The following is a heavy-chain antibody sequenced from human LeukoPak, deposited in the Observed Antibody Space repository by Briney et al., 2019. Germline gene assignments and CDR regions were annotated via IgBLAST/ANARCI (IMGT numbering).Heavy chain of an antibody. D-gene: IGHD2-8*01. J-gene: IGHJ4*02. CDR3: SRENGAFSPFGY. V-gene: IGHV4-4*02. Sequence: SETLSLTCGVSGGSINSTNWWSWVRQTPGQGLEWIGEVSLSGLTNYNPSLSSRVIMALDTSKNHLSLHRASVTAADTAVYYCSRENGAFSPFGYWGQGYLVTVLS. CDR2: VSLSGLT. CDR1: GGSINSTNW.